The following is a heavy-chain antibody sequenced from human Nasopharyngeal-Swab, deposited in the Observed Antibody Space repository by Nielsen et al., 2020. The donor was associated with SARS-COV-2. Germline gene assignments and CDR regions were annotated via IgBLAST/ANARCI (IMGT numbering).Heavy chain of an antibody. CDR1: GYTFTNHV. V-gene: IGHV1-3*01. D-gene: IGHD3-3*01. J-gene: IGHJ4*02. CDR2: INVGNDNR. Sequence: ASVKVSCKASGYTFTNHVIHWVRQAPGQRLEWMGWINVGNDNRRYSLKFRDRITITRDTSASTAYMELSSLISEDTAVYYCARAKVSWSGEFDYWGQGTLVTVSS. CDR3: ARAKVSWSGEFDY.